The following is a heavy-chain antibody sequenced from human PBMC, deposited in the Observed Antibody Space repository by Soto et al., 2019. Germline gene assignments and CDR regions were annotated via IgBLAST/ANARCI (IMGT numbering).Heavy chain of an antibody. Sequence: SETLSLTCTVSGGSISSYYWSWIRQPPGKGLAWIGYIYYSGSTNYNPSLKSRVTISVDTSKNQFSLKLSSVTAADTAVYYCARATGYSSSWYGGDYYGMDVWGQGTTVTVSS. D-gene: IGHD6-13*01. CDR2: IYYSGST. CDR1: GGSISSYY. J-gene: IGHJ6*02. V-gene: IGHV4-59*01. CDR3: ARATGYSSSWYGGDYYGMDV.